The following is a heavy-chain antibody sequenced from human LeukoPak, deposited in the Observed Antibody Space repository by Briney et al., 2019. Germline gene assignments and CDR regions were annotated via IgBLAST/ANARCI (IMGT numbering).Heavy chain of an antibody. V-gene: IGHV3-23*01. CDR2: IGSSVDIT. CDR3: ARESYLIVVVTDDAFDI. Sequence: GGSLRLSCAASGFTFSSYAMSWVRQAPGMGLEWVSSIGSSVDITYYADSVKGRFTISRDNSKNTLYLQMNSLRAEDTAVYYCARESYLIVVVTDDAFDIWGQGTMVTVSS. D-gene: IGHD2-21*02. J-gene: IGHJ3*02. CDR1: GFTFSSYA.